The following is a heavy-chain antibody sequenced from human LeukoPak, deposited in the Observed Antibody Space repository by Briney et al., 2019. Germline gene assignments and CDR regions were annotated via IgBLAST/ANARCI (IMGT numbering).Heavy chain of an antibody. CDR3: ARVNYGDYSEGSYYYYGMDV. CDR2: ISYDGSNK. J-gene: IGHJ6*02. Sequence: PGGSLRLSCAASGFTFSSYAMHWVRQAPGKGLEWVAVISYDGSNKYYADSVKGRFTISRDNSKNTLYLQMNSLRAEDTAVYYCARVNYGDYSEGSYYYYGMDVWGQGTTVTVSS. CDR1: GFTFSSYA. V-gene: IGHV3-30-3*01. D-gene: IGHD4-17*01.